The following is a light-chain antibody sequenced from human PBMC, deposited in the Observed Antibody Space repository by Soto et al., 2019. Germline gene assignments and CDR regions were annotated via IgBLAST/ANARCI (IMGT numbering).Light chain of an antibody. J-gene: IGKJ1*01. V-gene: IGKV3-20*01. CDR3: QHYGSSPPVT. CDR1: QRVADTY. CDR2: GAS. Sequence: EIVLSQSPGTLFLSPGERATLSCRASQRVADTYLAWYQQKPGQAPRLLIYGASRRATGIPERFSGSGSEKDFTLSISTLEPEDFAVYHCQHYGSSPPVTFGQGTRVELK.